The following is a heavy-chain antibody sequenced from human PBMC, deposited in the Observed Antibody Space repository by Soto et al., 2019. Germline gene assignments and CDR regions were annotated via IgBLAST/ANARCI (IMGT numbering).Heavy chain of an antibody. Sequence: QVQLQESGPGLVKPSQTLSLTCTVSGGSINSGGYYWSWIRQHPGKGLEWIGYIFYSGSTYYNPSHKSRATISVDMYKNQFSLKLSSVTAADTAVYYCARVGGSGSPFDNWGQGTLVTVSS. D-gene: IGHD3-10*01. CDR3: ARVGGSGSPFDN. CDR2: IFYSGST. V-gene: IGHV4-31*03. J-gene: IGHJ4*02. CDR1: GGSINSGGYY.